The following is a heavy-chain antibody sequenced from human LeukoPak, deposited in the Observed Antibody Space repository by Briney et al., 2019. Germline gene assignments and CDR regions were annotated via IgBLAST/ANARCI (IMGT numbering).Heavy chain of an antibody. CDR2: ISGSGGST. J-gene: IGHJ4*02. CDR3: ARGIYSSGSRSFDY. Sequence: GGSLRLSCSTSGFTFNKYTMNWVRQAPGKGLEWVSSISGSGGSTYYADSVKGRFTISRDNAKNSVYLQMNSLRAEDTAVYYCARGIYSSGSRSFDYWGQGTLVTVSS. V-gene: IGHV3-21*04. D-gene: IGHD5-18*01. CDR1: GFTFNKYT.